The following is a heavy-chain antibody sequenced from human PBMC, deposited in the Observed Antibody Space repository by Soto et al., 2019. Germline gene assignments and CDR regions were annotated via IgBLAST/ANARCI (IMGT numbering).Heavy chain of an antibody. Sequence: QVQLVESGGGVVQPGRSLRLSCAAPGFTFSSYAMHWVRQAPGKGLEWVAVISYDGSNKYYADSVKGRFTISRDNSKNTLYLQMNSLRAEDTAVYYCASPYCSGGSCYADAFDIWGQGTMVTVSS. V-gene: IGHV3-30-3*01. J-gene: IGHJ3*02. CDR1: GFTFSSYA. CDR3: ASPYCSGGSCYADAFDI. D-gene: IGHD2-15*01. CDR2: ISYDGSNK.